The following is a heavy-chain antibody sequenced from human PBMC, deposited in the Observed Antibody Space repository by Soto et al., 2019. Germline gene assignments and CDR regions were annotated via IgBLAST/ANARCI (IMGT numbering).Heavy chain of an antibody. CDR3: ARDRGWSGYYPYYYGMDV. CDR2: IIPIFGTA. Sequence: SVKVSCKASGGTFSSYAISWVRQAPGQGLEWMGGIIPIFGTANYAQKFQGRVTITADESTSTAYMELSSLRSEDTAVYYCARDRGWSGYYPYYYGMDVWGQGTTVTVSS. J-gene: IGHJ6*02. V-gene: IGHV1-69*13. D-gene: IGHD3-3*01. CDR1: GGTFSSYA.